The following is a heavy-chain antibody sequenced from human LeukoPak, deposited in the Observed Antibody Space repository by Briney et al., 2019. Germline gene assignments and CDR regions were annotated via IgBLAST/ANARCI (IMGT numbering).Heavy chain of an antibody. Sequence: ASVKVSCKASGYTFTSYYMHWVRQAPGQGLEWMGIINPSGGSTSYAQKFQGRVTMTRDTSTSTVYMELSSLRSEDTAVYYCATVGYSSSWYVEAFDYWGQGTLVTVSS. J-gene: IGHJ4*02. CDR2: INPSGGST. D-gene: IGHD6-13*01. CDR3: ATVGYSSSWYVEAFDY. V-gene: IGHV1-46*03. CDR1: GYTFTSYY.